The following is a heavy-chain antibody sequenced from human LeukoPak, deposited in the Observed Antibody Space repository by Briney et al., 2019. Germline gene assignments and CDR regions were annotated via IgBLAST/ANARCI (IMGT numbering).Heavy chain of an antibody. CDR2: VSYSGTT. J-gene: IGHJ4*02. D-gene: IGHD3-3*01. V-gene: IGHV4-59*01. CDR1: GGSISSYY. Sequence: SATLSLTCTVSGGSISSYYWTWIRQPPGKGLEWIGYVSYSGTTKYNPSLRSRVTMSVDMSKNRLSLRLTSVTAADTAVYYCARGAYRATIFEARFDYWGRGIPVTVSS. CDR3: ARGAYRATIFEARFDY.